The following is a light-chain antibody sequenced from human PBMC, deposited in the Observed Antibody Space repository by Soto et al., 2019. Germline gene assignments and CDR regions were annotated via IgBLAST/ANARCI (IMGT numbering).Light chain of an antibody. V-gene: IGKV3-20*01. CDR1: QSVSSSY. Sequence: EIVLTQSPGTLSLSPGERATLSCRASQSVSSSYLAWYQQKPGQAPGLLIYGASSRATGIPDRFSGSGSGTDFTLTISRLEPEEFAVDYCQQYGSSPFGQGTKLEIK. J-gene: IGKJ2*01. CDR2: GAS. CDR3: QQYGSSP.